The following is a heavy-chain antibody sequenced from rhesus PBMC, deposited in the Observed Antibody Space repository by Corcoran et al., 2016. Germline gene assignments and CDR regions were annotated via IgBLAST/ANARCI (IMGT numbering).Heavy chain of an antibody. CDR1: GGSIRGGYGL. D-gene: IGHD6-31*01. J-gene: IGHJ4*01. Sequence: QVQLQESGPGLLKPSETLSLTCAVSGGSIRGGYGLGWLRQPPGKGLEWIGGIYSSSGNTYYNPSLKSRVTISTDTSKNQFSLKLSSVTAADTTVYYCARDRSSGWNWYYWGQGVLVTVSS. CDR2: IYSSSGNT. V-gene: IGHV4S7*01. CDR3: ARDRSSGWNWYY.